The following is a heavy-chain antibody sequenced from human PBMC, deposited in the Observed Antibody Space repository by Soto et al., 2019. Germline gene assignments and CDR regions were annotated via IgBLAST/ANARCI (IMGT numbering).Heavy chain of an antibody. D-gene: IGHD2-21*02. V-gene: IGHV4-30-4*08. CDR2: LYYSGSI. Sequence: QVQLQQSVPGLVKPSQTLSLTCTVSGGSISSDNYPWTWIRQSPGKGLERIGYLYYSGSIFYNQSFKSRVTISVDTSKNQFSLQLSSVTAADTAVYFCAREDDGGDRDYYGLDVWGQGTTVTVSS. CDR1: GGSISSDNYP. CDR3: AREDDGGDRDYYGLDV. J-gene: IGHJ6*02.